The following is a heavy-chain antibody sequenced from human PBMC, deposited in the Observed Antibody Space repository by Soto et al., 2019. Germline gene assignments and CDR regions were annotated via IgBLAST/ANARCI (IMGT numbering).Heavy chain of an antibody. V-gene: IGHV1-69*13. CDR2: ISPIFGTA. CDR3: ARLRYRALMGYCGGDCWIPDYDYGMDV. Sequence: GASVKVACKASGGGLRSYAMRWVRQVPEQGLEWMGGISPIFGTANYAQKFQGRVTITADESTSTAYMELSSLRSEDTAVCCCARLRYRALMGYCGGDCWIPDYDYGMDVWGQGTTVTVSS. CDR1: GGGLRSYA. D-gene: IGHD2-21*02. J-gene: IGHJ6*02.